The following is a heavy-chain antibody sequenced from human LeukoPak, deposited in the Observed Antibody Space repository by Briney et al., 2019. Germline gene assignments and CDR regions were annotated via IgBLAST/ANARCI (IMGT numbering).Heavy chain of an antibody. D-gene: IGHD6-13*01. J-gene: IGHJ4*02. CDR3: ARVTTSSWFEGYVDH. CDR2: IYYSGST. CDR1: GDSISSYY. Sequence: SETLSLTCTVSGDSISSYYWSWIRQPPGKGLEWIGYIYYSGSTNYNPSLKSRVTISVDTSKNQFSLKLSSVTAADTAVYYCARVTTSSWFEGYVDHWGQGTLVTVAS. V-gene: IGHV4-59*08.